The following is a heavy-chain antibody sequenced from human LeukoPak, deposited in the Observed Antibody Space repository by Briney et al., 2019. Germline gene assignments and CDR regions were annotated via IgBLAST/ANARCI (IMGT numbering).Heavy chain of an antibody. CDR3: ARSQWLALDAFDI. CDR2: ISAYNGNT. J-gene: IGHJ3*02. Sequence: ASVKVSCKASVYTFSSYGISWVRQAPGQGLEWMGWISAYNGNTNYVQKLQGRVTMTTDTSTSTAYMELRSLRSDDTAVYYCARSQWLALDAFDIWGQGTMVTVSS. V-gene: IGHV1-18*01. CDR1: VYTFSSYG. D-gene: IGHD6-19*01.